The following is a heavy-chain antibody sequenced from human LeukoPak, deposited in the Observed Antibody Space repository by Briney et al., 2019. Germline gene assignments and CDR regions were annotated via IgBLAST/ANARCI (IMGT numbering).Heavy chain of an antibody. V-gene: IGHV1-24*01. CDR2: FDPEDGET. D-gene: IGHD4-23*01. J-gene: IGHJ3*02. CDR3: ATGDLRWYAFDI. CDR1: GYTLTELS. Sequence: ASVKVSCKVSGYTLTELSMHWVRQAPGKGLEWMGGFDPEDGETIYAQKFQGRVTMTEDTSTDTAYMELSSLRSEDTAVYYCATGDLRWYAFDIWGRGTMVTVSS.